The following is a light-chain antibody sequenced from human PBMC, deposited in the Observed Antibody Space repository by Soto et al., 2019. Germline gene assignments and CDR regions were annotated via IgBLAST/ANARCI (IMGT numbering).Light chain of an antibody. CDR3: SARDDSLSAVV. J-gene: IGLJ2*01. CDR2: RSD. V-gene: IGLV1-47*01. CDR1: SSNIGSNH. Sequence: QLVLTQPPSTSGTPGQRVTISCSGSSSNIGSNHVYWYQQFPGMAPKLLMYRSDQRPTGVPDRFSGSKSGTSASLAISGLRFDDEADYYCSARDDSLSAVVFGGGIKLTVL.